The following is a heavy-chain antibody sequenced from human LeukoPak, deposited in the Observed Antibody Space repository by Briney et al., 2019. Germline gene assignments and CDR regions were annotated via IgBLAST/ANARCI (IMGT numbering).Heavy chain of an antibody. J-gene: IGHJ5*02. Sequence: PSETLSLTCTVSGGSISRSSYYWGWIRQSPGKGLEWIGSIYYSGTTYYNPSLKSRVTISVDTSKNQFSLKLSSVTAADTAVYYCARSYDSSGYYRTWGQGTLVTVSS. D-gene: IGHD3-22*01. V-gene: IGHV4-39*07. CDR2: IYYSGTT. CDR3: ARSYDSSGYYRT. CDR1: GGSISRSSYY.